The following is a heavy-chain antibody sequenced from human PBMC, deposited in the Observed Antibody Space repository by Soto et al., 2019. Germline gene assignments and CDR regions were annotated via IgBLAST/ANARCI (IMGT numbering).Heavy chain of an antibody. Sequence: GGPLRLSCAAAGFTFDDYAMHWVRQAPGKGLEWVSGISWNSGSIGYADSVKGRFTISRDNAKNSLYLQMNSLRAEDTALYYCAKDIRAVAGYYFDYWGQGTLVTVSS. J-gene: IGHJ4*02. CDR1: GFTFDDYA. CDR3: AKDIRAVAGYYFDY. V-gene: IGHV3-9*01. D-gene: IGHD6-19*01. CDR2: ISWNSGSI.